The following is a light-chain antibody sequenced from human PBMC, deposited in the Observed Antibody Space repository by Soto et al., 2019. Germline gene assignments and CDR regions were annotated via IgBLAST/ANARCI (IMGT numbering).Light chain of an antibody. CDR3: QHYDVYPYT. CDR2: QAS. Sequence: DIQMTQSPSTLSASVGDKVTITCRASQSVGNWLAWYQQKPGKVPKLLIFQASTLETGVPSRFSGSGSGTEFALSISSLQPDDVATDYCQHYDVYPYTFGQGTKLEIK. CDR1: QSVGNW. J-gene: IGKJ2*01. V-gene: IGKV1-5*03.